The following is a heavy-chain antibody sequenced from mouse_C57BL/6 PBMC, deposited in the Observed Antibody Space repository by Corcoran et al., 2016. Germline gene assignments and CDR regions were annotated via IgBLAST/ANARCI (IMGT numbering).Heavy chain of an antibody. J-gene: IGHJ2*01. Sequence: DVQLQESGPGLVKPSQSLSLTCSVTGYSITSGYYWNWIRQFPGNKLEWMGYISYDGSNNYNPSLKNRISITRDTSKNQFFLKLNSVTTEDTATYYCARGAYGRDSDYWGQGTTLTVSS. D-gene: IGHD1-1*01. V-gene: IGHV3-6*01. CDR1: GYSITSGYY. CDR2: ISYDGSN. CDR3: ARGAYGRDSDY.